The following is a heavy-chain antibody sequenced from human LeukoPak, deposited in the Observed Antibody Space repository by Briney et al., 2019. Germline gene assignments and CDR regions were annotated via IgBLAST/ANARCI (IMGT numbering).Heavy chain of an antibody. J-gene: IGHJ3*02. D-gene: IGHD3-22*01. CDR2: MNPNSGNT. V-gene: IGHV1-8*01. Sequence: AAVKVSCKASGYAFTSCGINWVRQGTGQGLGWVGWMNPNSGNTGYAQKVQGRVSMTRNTSISTAYMELSSLRSEDTAVYYCARGVYDSSGYYLLLIWGQGTMVPVSS. CDR1: GYAFTSCG. CDR3: ARGVYDSSGYYLLLI.